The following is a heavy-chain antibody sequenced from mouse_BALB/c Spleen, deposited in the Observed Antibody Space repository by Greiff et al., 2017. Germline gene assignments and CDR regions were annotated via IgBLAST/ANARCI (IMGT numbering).Heavy chain of an antibody. CDR2: ISSGGST. D-gene: IGHD1-1*01. Sequence: EVKLMESGGGLVKPGGSLKLSCAASGFTFSSYAMSWVRQTPEKRLEWVASISSGGSTYYPDSVKGRFTISRDNARNILYLQMSSLRSEDTAMYYCARGGFITTVVGYYYAMDYWGQGTSVTVSS. J-gene: IGHJ4*01. V-gene: IGHV5-6-5*01. CDR1: GFTFSSYA. CDR3: ARGGFITTVVGYYYAMDY.